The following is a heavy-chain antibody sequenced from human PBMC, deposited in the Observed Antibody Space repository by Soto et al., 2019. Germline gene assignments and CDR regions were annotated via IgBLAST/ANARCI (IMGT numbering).Heavy chain of an antibody. V-gene: IGHV4-39*01. J-gene: IGHJ4*02. CDR1: GGSISSSSYY. Sequence: SETLSLTCSVSGGSISSSSYYWGWIRQPPGKGLEWIGSIYYSGSTYYNPSLKSRVTISVDTSKNQFSLKLTSVTAADTAVYYCARCYSGSSPFFDYWGQGTLVTVSS. CDR2: IYYSGST. CDR3: ARCYSGSSPFFDY. D-gene: IGHD1-26*01.